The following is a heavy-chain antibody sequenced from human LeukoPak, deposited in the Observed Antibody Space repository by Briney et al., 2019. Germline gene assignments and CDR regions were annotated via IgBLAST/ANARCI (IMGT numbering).Heavy chain of an antibody. CDR3: ARGRECSGTGCYLPGIY. CDR1: GFTFSSYG. CDR2: IWYDGSNK. Sequence: GGSLRLSCAASGFTFSSYGMHWVRQAPGKGLEWVAVIWYDGSNKYYADSVKGRFTISRDNSKNTLYLQMNSLRAEDTAVYYCARGRECSGTGCYLPGIYWGQGILVTVSS. V-gene: IGHV3-33*01. J-gene: IGHJ4*02. D-gene: IGHD2-2*01.